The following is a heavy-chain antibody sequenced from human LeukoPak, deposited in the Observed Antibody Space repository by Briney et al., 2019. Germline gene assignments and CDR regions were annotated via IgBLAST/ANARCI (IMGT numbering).Heavy chain of an antibody. D-gene: IGHD5-12*01. Sequence: GGSLRLSCAASGFTFSSYWMHWVRQAPGKGLVWVSRINSDGSSTSYADSVKGRFTISRDNAKNTLYLQMNSLRAEDTAVYYCAREFQDRGYDWLYYYYGMDVWGQGTTVTVSS. V-gene: IGHV3-74*01. J-gene: IGHJ6*02. CDR3: AREFQDRGYDWLYYYYGMDV. CDR1: GFTFSSYW. CDR2: INSDGSST.